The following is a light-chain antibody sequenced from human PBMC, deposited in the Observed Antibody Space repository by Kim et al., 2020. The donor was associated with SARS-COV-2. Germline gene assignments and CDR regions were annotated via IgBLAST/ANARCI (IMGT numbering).Light chain of an antibody. J-gene: IGLJ2*01. CDR3: QVGDTNTVV. Sequence: SVSPGQTARVTLSREKLGDKYFCLYQQKSGQSPLLVIFQDTRRPSGIPERFSGYSSGNTATLTITGTQAMDEGDYYCQVGDTNTVVFGGGTQLTVL. V-gene: IGLV3-1*01. CDR1: KLGDKY. CDR2: QDT.